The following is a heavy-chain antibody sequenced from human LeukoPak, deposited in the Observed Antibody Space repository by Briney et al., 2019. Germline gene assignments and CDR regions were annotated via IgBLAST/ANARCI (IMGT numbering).Heavy chain of an antibody. Sequence: GRSLRLSCAASGFTVSSNYMSSVRQAPGEGLGWVSVISSGGSTYYADSVKGRFTISRDNSKNTLYLQMNSLRAEDTAVYYCARMGYDYVWGSYRPYYFDYWGQGTLVTVSS. J-gene: IGHJ4*02. CDR1: GFTVSSNY. V-gene: IGHV3-53*01. CDR2: ISSGGST. D-gene: IGHD3-16*02. CDR3: ARMGYDYVWGSYRPYYFDY.